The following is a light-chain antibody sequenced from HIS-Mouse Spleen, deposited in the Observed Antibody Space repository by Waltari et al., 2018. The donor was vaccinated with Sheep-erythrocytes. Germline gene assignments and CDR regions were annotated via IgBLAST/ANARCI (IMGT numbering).Light chain of an antibody. Sequence: QSALTQPASVSGSPGQSITISCTGTSSDVGSYNLVSWYQQHPGKAPKLMIYEGSKRHSGVSNRFSGSKSGHTASLTISGLQAEDEADYYCCSYAGSSTPWVFGGGTKLTVL. CDR1: SSDVGSYNL. CDR3: CSYAGSSTPWV. V-gene: IGLV2-23*01. CDR2: EGS. J-gene: IGLJ3*02.